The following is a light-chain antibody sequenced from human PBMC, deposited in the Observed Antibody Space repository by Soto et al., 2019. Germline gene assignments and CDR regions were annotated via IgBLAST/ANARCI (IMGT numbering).Light chain of an antibody. J-gene: IGKJ5*01. CDR1: QSISSY. Sequence: DMQLTQSPSSLAASVGNRVTITCRASQSISSYLNWYQQKPAKAPKLLIFAASRLQSGVPSSFSGGGSGTDFTLPISSLQPQDFATYYCQQSYSTLSITFGQGTRLEIK. CDR2: AAS. CDR3: QQSYSTLSIT. V-gene: IGKV1-39*01.